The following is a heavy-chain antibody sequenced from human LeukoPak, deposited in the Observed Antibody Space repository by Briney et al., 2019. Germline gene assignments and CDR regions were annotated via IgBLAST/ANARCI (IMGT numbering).Heavy chain of an antibody. CDR2: ISDSGGST. Sequence: PGGSLRLSCSASGFPFSSYAMHWVRQAPGKGLEYVSAISDSGGSTYYADSVKGRFTISRDNSKNTLYLQMSSLRAEDTGVYFCGRGYSFGPYGMDVWGQGTTVTVSP. CDR3: GRGYSFGPYGMDV. J-gene: IGHJ6*01. V-gene: IGHV3-64D*09. CDR1: GFPFSSYA. D-gene: IGHD2-15*01.